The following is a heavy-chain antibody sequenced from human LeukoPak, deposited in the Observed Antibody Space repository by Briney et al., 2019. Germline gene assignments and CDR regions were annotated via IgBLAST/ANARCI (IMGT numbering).Heavy chain of an antibody. CDR3: AREGSYYDPLYYFDY. J-gene: IGHJ4*02. CDR1: GFTFSSYW. CDR2: INSDGSST. D-gene: IGHD3-22*01. Sequence: GGSLRLSCAASGFTFSSYWMHWVRQAPGKGLVWVSRINSDGSSTSYADSVKGRFTISRDNAKNTLYLQMGSLRAEDMAVYYCAREGSYYDPLYYFDYWGQGTLVTVSS. V-gene: IGHV3-74*01.